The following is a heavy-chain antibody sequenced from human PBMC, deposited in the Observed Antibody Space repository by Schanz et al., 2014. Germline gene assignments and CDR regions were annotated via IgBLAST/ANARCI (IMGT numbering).Heavy chain of an antibody. CDR1: GFTFTTNA. D-gene: IGHD2-15*01. V-gene: IGHV3-23*04. J-gene: IGHJ4*02. CDR2: ISGNSGST. Sequence: EVQLVESGGGLVQPGGSLRLSCAASGFTFTTNAMSWVRQPPGKGLEWVSAISGNSGSTYFADSVKGRFTISRDNSDNRLFLQMNSRRAEDAAVVYYAKVGEWWPYYFDYWGQGTLVTVSS. CDR3: AKVGEWWPYYFDY.